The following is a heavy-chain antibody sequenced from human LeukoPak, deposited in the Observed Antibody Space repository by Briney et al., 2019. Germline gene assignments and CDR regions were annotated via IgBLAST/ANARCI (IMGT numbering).Heavy chain of an antibody. Sequence: KASETLSLTCTVSGGSINSSNYYWGWIRQPPGKGLEWIGNIYYSGTTYYNPSLNSRVTISVDTSKNQFSLKLSSVTAADTAVYYCARHTTYYYDSSGYYLFGNYFDYWGQGTLVTVSS. V-gene: IGHV4-39*01. J-gene: IGHJ4*02. CDR1: GGSINSSNYY. CDR2: IYYSGTT. D-gene: IGHD3-22*01. CDR3: ARHTTYYYDSSGYYLFGNYFDY.